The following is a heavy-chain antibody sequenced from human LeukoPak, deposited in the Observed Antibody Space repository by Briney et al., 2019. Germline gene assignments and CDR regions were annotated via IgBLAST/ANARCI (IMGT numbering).Heavy chain of an antibody. V-gene: IGHV1-69*13. Sequence: GASVKVSCKASGGTFSSYAISWVRQAPGQGLEWMGGIIPIFGTANYAQKFQGRVTITADESTSRAYMELSSLRSEDTAVYYCARDPAIVVVPAATYYYYGMDVWGKGTTVTVSS. J-gene: IGHJ6*04. CDR2: IIPIFGTA. D-gene: IGHD2-2*01. CDR3: ARDPAIVVVPAATYYYYGMDV. CDR1: GGTFSSYA.